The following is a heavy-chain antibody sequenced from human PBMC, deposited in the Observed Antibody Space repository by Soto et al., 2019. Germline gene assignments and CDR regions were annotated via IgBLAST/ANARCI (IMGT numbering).Heavy chain of an antibody. CDR1: GFTFSSYA. J-gene: IGHJ4*02. CDR3: VKTVGQLVHLDY. Sequence: GGSLRLSCAASGFTFSSYAMSWVRQAPGKGLEWVSAISGSGGSTYYADSVKGRFTISRDNSKNTLYLQMNSLRAEDTAVYYCVKTVGQLVHLDYWGQGTLVTVSS. CDR2: ISGSGGST. D-gene: IGHD6-6*01. V-gene: IGHV3-23*01.